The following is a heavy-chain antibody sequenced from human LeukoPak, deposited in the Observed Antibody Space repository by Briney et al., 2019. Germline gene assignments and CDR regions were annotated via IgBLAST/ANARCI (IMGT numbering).Heavy chain of an antibody. J-gene: IGHJ4*02. V-gene: IGHV3-21*01. CDR1: GFTFNTFN. D-gene: IGHD3-9*01. CDR2: ITSDGDYI. Sequence: WGSLRLSCAASGFTFNTFNMNWVRQAPGKGLELVSSITSDGDYIYYADSSKGRFTTSRDNAKNSLSLQLNSLRVEDTAVYYCARGHYDVLAASYTWTPDYWGQGTLVTVYS. CDR3: ARGHYDVLAASYTWTPDY.